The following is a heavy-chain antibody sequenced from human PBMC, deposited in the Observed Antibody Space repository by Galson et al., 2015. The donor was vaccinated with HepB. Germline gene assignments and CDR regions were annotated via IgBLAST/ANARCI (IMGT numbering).Heavy chain of an antibody. D-gene: IGHD6-13*01. Sequence: SLRLSCAASGFTFDDYAMHWVRQAPGKGLEWVSGISWNSGSIGYADSVKGRFTISRDNAKNSLYLQMNSLRDEDTALYYCVKDSVYSSSLYYFDYWGQGSRVTVSS. CDR3: VKDSVYSSSLYYFDY. J-gene: IGHJ4*02. CDR2: ISWNSGSI. CDR1: GFTFDDYA. V-gene: IGHV3-9*01.